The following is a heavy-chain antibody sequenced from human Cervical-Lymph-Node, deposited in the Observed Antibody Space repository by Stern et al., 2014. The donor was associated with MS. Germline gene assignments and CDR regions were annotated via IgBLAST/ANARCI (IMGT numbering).Heavy chain of an antibody. CDR1: GGSISSGDYY. CDR2: IYYSGST. Sequence: QVQLVQSGPGLVKPSQTLSLTCTVSGGSISSGDYYWSWIRQPPGKGLEWIGYIYYSGSTYYNPSLKSRVTISVDTSKNQFSLKLSSVTAADTAVYYCARGTTVINWFDPWGQGTLVTVSS. CDR3: ARGTTVINWFDP. J-gene: IGHJ5*02. D-gene: IGHD4-17*01. V-gene: IGHV4-30-4*01.